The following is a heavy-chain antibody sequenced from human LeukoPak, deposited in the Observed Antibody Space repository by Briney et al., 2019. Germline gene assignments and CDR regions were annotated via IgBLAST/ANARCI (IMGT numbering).Heavy chain of an antibody. V-gene: IGHV3-11*01. CDR3: ARLSSSWYGAYYMDV. CDR1: GFTFSDYY. Sequence: GGSLRLSCAASGFTFSDYYMSWIRQAPGKGLEWVSYISSSGSTIYYADSVKGRFTISRDNAKNSLYLQMNSLGAEDTAVYYCARLSSSWYGAYYMDVWGKGTTVTISS. CDR2: ISSSGSTI. D-gene: IGHD6-13*01. J-gene: IGHJ6*03.